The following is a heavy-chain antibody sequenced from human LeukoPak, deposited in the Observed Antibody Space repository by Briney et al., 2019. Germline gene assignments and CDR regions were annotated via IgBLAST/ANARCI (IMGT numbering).Heavy chain of an antibody. Sequence: SETLSLTCAVSGGSISSSNWWSWVRQPPGKGLEWIGEIYHSGSTNYNPSLKSRVTISVDKSKNQFSLKLSSVTAADTAVYYCARVGWLSLAGHAFDIWGQGTMVTVSS. V-gene: IGHV4-4*02. D-gene: IGHD6-19*01. CDR3: ARVGWLSLAGHAFDI. J-gene: IGHJ3*02. CDR2: IYHSGST. CDR1: GGSISSSNW.